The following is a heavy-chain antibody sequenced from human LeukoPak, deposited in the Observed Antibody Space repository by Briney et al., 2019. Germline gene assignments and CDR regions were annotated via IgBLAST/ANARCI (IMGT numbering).Heavy chain of an antibody. J-gene: IGHJ4*02. D-gene: IGHD4-23*01. CDR1: GYTFTSYG. V-gene: IGHV1-18*01. Sequence: ASVKVSCKASGYTFTSYGISWVRQAPGQGLEWMGWIGAYNGNTNYAENLQGRVTMTTDTSTSTAHMELRSLRSDDTAVYYCARDLGDGGNVLYWGQGTLVTVSS. CDR3: ARDLGDGGNVLY. CDR2: IGAYNGNT.